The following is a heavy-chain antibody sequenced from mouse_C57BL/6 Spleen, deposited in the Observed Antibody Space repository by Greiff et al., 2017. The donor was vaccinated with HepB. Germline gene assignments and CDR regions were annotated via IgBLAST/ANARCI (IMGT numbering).Heavy chain of an antibody. J-gene: IGHJ4*01. CDR1: GFSFNTYA. CDR3: GRGGYAMDY. V-gene: IGHV10-1*01. Sequence: GGGLVQPKGSLKLSCAASGFSFNTYAMNWVRQAPGKGLEWVARIRSKSNNYATYYADSVKDRFTISRDDSESMLYLQMNNLKTEDTAMYYCGRGGYAMDYGGQGTSVTVSS. CDR2: IRSKSNNYAT.